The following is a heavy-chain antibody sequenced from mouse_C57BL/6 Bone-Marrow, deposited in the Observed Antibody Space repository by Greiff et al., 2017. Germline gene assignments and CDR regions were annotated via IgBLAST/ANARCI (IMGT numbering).Heavy chain of an antibody. CDR2: IYPRSGNT. D-gene: IGHD1-1*01. V-gene: IGHV1-81*01. CDR1: GYTFTSYG. Sequence: QVQLQQSGAELARPGASVKLSCKASGYTFTSYGISWVKQRTGQGLEWIGEIYPRSGNTYYNEKFKGKATLTADKSSSTAYMGLRSLTSEDSAVYFCARCSSSGFAYWGQGTLVTVSA. CDR3: ARCSSSGFAY. J-gene: IGHJ3*01.